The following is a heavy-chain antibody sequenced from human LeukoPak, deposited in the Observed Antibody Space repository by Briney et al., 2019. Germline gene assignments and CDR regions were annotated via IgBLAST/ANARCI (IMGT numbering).Heavy chain of an antibody. Sequence: GGSLRLSCAASGFTFSSYWMHWVRQAPGKGLVWVSRINSDGSSTSYADSVKGRFAISRDNAKNTLYLQMNSLRAEDTAVYYCARRAGAYSHPYDYWGQGTLVTVSS. CDR3: ARRAGAYSHPYDY. CDR2: INSDGSST. CDR1: GFTFSSYW. J-gene: IGHJ4*02. D-gene: IGHD4/OR15-4a*01. V-gene: IGHV3-74*01.